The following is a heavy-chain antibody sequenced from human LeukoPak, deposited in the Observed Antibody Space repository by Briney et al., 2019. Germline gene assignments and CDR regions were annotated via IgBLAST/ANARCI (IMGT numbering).Heavy chain of an antibody. D-gene: IGHD2-15*01. J-gene: IGHJ4*02. CDR1: GFTFSTYA. CDR3: ARQLGYCSVGTCYFDS. Sequence: GGSLRLSCAASGFTFSTYAMSWVRQAPGQGLEWVSAINGDGTNTYWSDPAKGRFTISRDNSVSTLFLQMNSLRPEDTAVYYCARQLGYCSVGTCYFDSWGPGTLVTVSS. CDR2: INGDGTNT. V-gene: IGHV3-23*01.